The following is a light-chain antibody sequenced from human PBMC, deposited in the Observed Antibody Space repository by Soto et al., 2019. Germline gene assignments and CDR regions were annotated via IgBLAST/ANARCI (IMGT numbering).Light chain of an antibody. J-gene: IGKJ5*01. V-gene: IGKV4-1*01. CDR2: WAS. CDR3: QQYYSTPIT. CDR1: QSVLYSSNNKNY. Sequence: DIVMTQSPDSLAVSLGERATINCKSSQSVLYSSNNKNYLAWYQQKPGQPPKLLIYWASTRESGVPDRFSGSGSGTEFTLTISSLQAEDVAFYYCQQYYSTPITFGQGTRLEIK.